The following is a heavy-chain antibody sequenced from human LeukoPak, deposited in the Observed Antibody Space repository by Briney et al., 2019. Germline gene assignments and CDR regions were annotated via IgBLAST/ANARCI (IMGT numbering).Heavy chain of an antibody. CDR2: MNPNSGNT. Sequence: ASVKVSCKASGYTFTSYDINWVRQATGQGLEWMGWMNPNSGNTGYAQKFQGRVTMTRNTSISTAYMELSSLRSEDTAVYYCALLYYHDSSGYYYGGWFDPWGQGTLVTVSS. V-gene: IGHV1-8*01. D-gene: IGHD3-22*01. CDR3: ALLYYHDSSGYYYGGWFDP. J-gene: IGHJ5*02. CDR1: GYTFTSYD.